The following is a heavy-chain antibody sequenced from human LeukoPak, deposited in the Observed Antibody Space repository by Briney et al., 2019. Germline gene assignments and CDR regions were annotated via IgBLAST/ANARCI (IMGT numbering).Heavy chain of an antibody. CDR3: ARGQISEAAGDNWFDP. V-gene: IGHV1-46*01. CDR1: GYTFTSYY. J-gene: IGHJ5*02. Sequence: GASVKVSCKASGYTFTSYYMHWVRQAPGQGLEWMGIINPSGGSTSYAQKFQGRVTMTRDTSTSTVYMELSSLRSEDTAVYYCARGQISEAAGDNWFDPWGQGTLVTVSS. D-gene: IGHD6-13*01. CDR2: INPSGGST.